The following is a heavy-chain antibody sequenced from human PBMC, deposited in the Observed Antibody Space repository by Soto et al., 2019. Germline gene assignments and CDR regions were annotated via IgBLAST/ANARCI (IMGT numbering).Heavy chain of an antibody. Sequence: QVQLVQSGAEVKKPGASVKVSCKASGYTFTSYAMHWVRQAPGQRLEWMGWINAGNGNTKYSQKFQGRVTITRDTSASTAYMELSSLRSEDTAVYYCAREKRSRRITMVRGVIKTGYFDYWGQGTLVTVSS. V-gene: IGHV1-3*01. J-gene: IGHJ4*02. CDR3: AREKRSRRITMVRGVIKTGYFDY. CDR2: INAGNGNT. CDR1: GYTFTSYA. D-gene: IGHD3-10*01.